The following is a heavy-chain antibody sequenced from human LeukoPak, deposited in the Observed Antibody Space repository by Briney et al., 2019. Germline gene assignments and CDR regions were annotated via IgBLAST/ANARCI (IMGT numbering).Heavy chain of an antibody. CDR2: TSGSGDST. V-gene: IGHV3-23*01. J-gene: IGHJ4*02. CDR3: AKGKLVPAALFDY. D-gene: IGHD2-2*01. CDR1: GFTFSGYA. Sequence: AGGSLRLSCAASGFTFSGYAMTWVRQAPGKGLEWVSTTSGSGDSTHYADSVKGRLTISRDNSKNTLYLQVNSLRAEDTAVYYCAKGKLVPAALFDYWGQGTLVTVSS.